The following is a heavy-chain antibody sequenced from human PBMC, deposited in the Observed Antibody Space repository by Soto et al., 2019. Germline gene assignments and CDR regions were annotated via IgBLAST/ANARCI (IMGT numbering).Heavy chain of an antibody. CDR1: GYTFTSHG. Sequence: QVQLVQSGAEVKKPGASVKVSCKTSGYTFTSHGISWVRQAPGQGLEWMGWISTNNGNTNYAQKFQGRVTMTTDTCTSTAYMELRSLRCDDTAVYYCARGGQRWGGLDVWGQGTTVTVSS. J-gene: IGHJ6*02. D-gene: IGHD3-16*01. CDR2: ISTNNGNT. CDR3: ARGGQRWGGLDV. V-gene: IGHV1-18*04.